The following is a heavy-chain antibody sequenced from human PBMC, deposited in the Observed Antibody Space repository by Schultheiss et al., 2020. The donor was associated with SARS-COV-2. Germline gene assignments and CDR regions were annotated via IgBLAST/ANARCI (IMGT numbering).Heavy chain of an antibody. D-gene: IGHD4-17*01. CDR2: TYYRSKWYY. CDR1: GDSVSSNSAA. CDR3: ARDVVGDYGDHFDY. V-gene: IGHV6-1*01. Sequence: SQTLSLTCAISGDSVSSNSAAWNWIRQSPSRGLEWLGRTYYRSKWYYDYPVSVKSRITINPDTSKNQFSLKLSSVTAADTAVYYCARDVVGDYGDHFDYWGQGTLVTVSS. J-gene: IGHJ4*02.